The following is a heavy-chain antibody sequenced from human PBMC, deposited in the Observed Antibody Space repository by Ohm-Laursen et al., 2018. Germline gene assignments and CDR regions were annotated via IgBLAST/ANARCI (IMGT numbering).Heavy chain of an antibody. CDR3: ARELYHIVVVTAILDY. J-gene: IGHJ4*02. CDR1: GFTFSSYG. V-gene: IGHV3-33*01. Sequence: SLRLSCTASGFTFSSYGMHWVRQAPGKGLEWVAVIWYDGSNKYYADSVKGRFTISRDNSKNTLYLQMNSLRAEDTAVYYCARELYHIVVVTAILDYWGQGTLVTVSS. D-gene: IGHD2-21*02. CDR2: IWYDGSNK.